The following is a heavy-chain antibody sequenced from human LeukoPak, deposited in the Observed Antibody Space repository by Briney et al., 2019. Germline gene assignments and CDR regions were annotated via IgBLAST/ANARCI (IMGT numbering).Heavy chain of an antibody. CDR3: ARGSPPDYDYVWGRTYYFDY. J-gene: IGHJ4*02. CDR2: INHSGST. CDR1: GGSFSGYY. D-gene: IGHD3-16*01. Sequence: PSETLSLTCAVYGGSFSGYYWSWIRQPPGKGLEWIGEINHSGSTNYNPSLKSRVTVSVDTSKNQFSLKLSSVTAADTAVYYCARGSPPDYDYVWGRTYYFDYWGQGTLVTVSS. V-gene: IGHV4-34*01.